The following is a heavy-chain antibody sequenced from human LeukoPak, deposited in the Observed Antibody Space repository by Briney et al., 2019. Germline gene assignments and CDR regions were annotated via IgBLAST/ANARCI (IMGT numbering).Heavy chain of an antibody. Sequence: SETLSLTCTVSGGSISSGGYYWSWIRQHPGKGLEWIGYIYCSGSTYYNPSLKSRVTISVDTSKNQFSLKLSSVTAADTAVYYCARGDYDIFNYYGMDVWGQGTTVTVSS. CDR1: GGSISSGGYY. D-gene: IGHD3-9*01. J-gene: IGHJ6*02. CDR2: IYCSGST. CDR3: ARGDYDIFNYYGMDV. V-gene: IGHV4-31*03.